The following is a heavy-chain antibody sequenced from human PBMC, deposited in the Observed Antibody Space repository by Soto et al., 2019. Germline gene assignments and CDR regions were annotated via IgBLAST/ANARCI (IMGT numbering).Heavy chain of an antibody. CDR1: GFTFSDYY. CDR3: ARDRRSRTGEFWYFDL. J-gene: IGHJ2*01. Sequence: GGSLRLSCAASGFTFSDYYMSWIRQAPGKGLEWVSYISSSGSTIYYADSVKGRFTISRDNAKNSLYLQMNSLRAEDTAVYYCARDRRSRTGEFWYFDLWGCGTLVTVSS. CDR2: ISSSGSTI. V-gene: IGHV3-11*01. D-gene: IGHD7-27*01.